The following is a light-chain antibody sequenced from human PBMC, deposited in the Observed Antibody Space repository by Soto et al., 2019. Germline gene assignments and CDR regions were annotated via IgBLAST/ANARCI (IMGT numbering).Light chain of an antibody. CDR1: QGISSW. Sequence: DIQMTQSPSSVASSVGDRFTITCRASQGISSWLAWYQHKPGKAPNLLSYSASSLQSGVPSRFSGSGSGTDFTRTSSGLPPEDFATYYFQQATRCPFTVGQGTRLEI. J-gene: IGKJ5*01. CDR3: QQATRCPFT. CDR2: SAS. V-gene: IGKV1-12*01.